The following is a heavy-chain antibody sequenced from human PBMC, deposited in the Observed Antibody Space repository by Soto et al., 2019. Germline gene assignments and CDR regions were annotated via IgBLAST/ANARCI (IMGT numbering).Heavy chain of an antibody. V-gene: IGHV4-39*02. Sequence: SETQSLTCTVSGGSISSGPSYWGWIRQPPGQGLEWVGSIYYLGNTYYNSSLGSRVVISVDKSKNQFSLQLNSVTPEDTAVYYCAREIPRLEQQYDACDIWGQGTMVTVSS. CDR2: IYYLGNT. J-gene: IGHJ3*02. D-gene: IGHD6-13*01. CDR1: GGSISSGPSY. CDR3: AREIPRLEQQYDACDI.